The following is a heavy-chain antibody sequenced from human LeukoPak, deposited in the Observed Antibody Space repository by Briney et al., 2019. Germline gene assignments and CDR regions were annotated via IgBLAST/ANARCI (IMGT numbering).Heavy chain of an antibody. CDR1: GYSISSGYY. CDR2: INHSGST. D-gene: IGHD4-17*01. CDR3: ARDDYGEYDAFDV. Sequence: NPSETLSLTCTVSGYSISSGYYWAWIRQPPGKGLEWIGEINHSGSTHYNPSLKSRVTISVDKSKNQISLQLSSVTAADTALYYCARDDYGEYDAFDVWGQGTMVTVSS. V-gene: IGHV4-38-2*02. J-gene: IGHJ3*01.